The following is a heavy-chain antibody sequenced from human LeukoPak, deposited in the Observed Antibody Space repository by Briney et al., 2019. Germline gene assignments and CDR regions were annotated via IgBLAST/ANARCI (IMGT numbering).Heavy chain of an antibody. CDR3: ARYCSSTSCSIYYYYYYGMDV. V-gene: IGHV3-23*01. CDR1: GFTFSSYA. CDR2: ISGSGGST. J-gene: IGHJ6*02. D-gene: IGHD2-2*01. Sequence: QPGGSLRLSCAASGFTFSSYAMSWVRQAPGKGLEWVSAISGSGGSTYYADSVKGRFTISRDNSKNTLYLQMNSLRAEDTAVYYCARYCSSTSCSIYYYYYYGMDVWGQGTTVTVSS.